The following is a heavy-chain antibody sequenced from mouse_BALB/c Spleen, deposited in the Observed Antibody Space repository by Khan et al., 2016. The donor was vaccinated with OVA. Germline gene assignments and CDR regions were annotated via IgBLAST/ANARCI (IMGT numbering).Heavy chain of an antibody. CDR2: ISSTGST. J-gene: IGHJ4*01. CDR1: GYSITSDYA. V-gene: IGHV3-2*02. CDR3: ARSLYYSDSYAMDY. Sequence: EVQLQESEPGLVKPSQSLSLTCTVTGYSITSDYAWNWIRQFPENKLEWMGYISSTGSTSYNPSLKSRISITRDTSKNQFFLHLNSVTTEDTATYYCARSLYYSDSYAMDYWGQGTSVTVSS. D-gene: IGHD2-13*01.